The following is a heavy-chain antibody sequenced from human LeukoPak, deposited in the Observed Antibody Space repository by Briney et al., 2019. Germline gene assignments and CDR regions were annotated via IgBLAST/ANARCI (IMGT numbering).Heavy chain of an antibody. CDR3: ARVGSRGYDFDY. Sequence: ASVKVSCKASGYTFTSYYMHWVRQAPGQGLEWMGWINPNSGGTNYAQKFQGRVTMTRDTSISTAYMELSRLRSDDTAMYYCARVGSRGYDFDYWGQGTLVTVSS. CDR1: GYTFTSYY. J-gene: IGHJ4*02. V-gene: IGHV1-2*02. D-gene: IGHD5-18*01. CDR2: INPNSGGT.